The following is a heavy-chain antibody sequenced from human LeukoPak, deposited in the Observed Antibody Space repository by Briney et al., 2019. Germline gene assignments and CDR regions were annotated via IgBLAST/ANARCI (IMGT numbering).Heavy chain of an antibody. J-gene: IGHJ5*02. V-gene: IGHV4-39*07. CDR2: VYKTGTT. CDR1: RDYIRHIDYY. Sequence: SETLSLTCSVSRDYIRHIDYYWVWIRRPPGRGLEWIGNVYKTGTTPYNPSLSSRVAMSIDTSRSQFSLRVTSVTAADTAVYYCARESLTWLQSRTSWFDPWGQGTLVTVSS. CDR3: ARESLTWLQSRTSWFDP. D-gene: IGHD5-24*01.